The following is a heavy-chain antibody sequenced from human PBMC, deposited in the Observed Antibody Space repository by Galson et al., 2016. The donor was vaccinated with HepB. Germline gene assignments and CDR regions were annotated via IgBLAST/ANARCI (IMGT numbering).Heavy chain of an antibody. V-gene: IGHV3-23*01. CDR3: AKSSLGATSFLDS. CDR2: ISGELIYT. D-gene: IGHD1-26*01. Sequence: SLRLSCAASGFTFRNYAMPWVRQAPGRGLEWVSRISGELIYTADSVEGRFTISRDNFKNTLYLQMDSLRAEDTALDYCAKSSLGATSFLDSWGQGTLVTVSS. J-gene: IGHJ4*02. CDR1: GFTFRNYA.